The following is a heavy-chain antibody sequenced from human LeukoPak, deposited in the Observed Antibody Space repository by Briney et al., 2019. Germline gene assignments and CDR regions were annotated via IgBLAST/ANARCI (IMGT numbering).Heavy chain of an antibody. J-gene: IGHJ4*02. V-gene: IGHV1-46*01. CDR3: ARGGHDYYGSSGYCNY. CDR1: GYTFTSYY. Sequence: GASVKVSCKASGYTFTSYYMHWVRQAPGQGLEWMGIINPSGGSTSYAQKFQGRVTMTRDMSTSTVYMELSSPRSEDTAVYYCARGGHDYYGSSGYCNYWGQGTLVTVSS. D-gene: IGHD3-22*01. CDR2: INPSGGST.